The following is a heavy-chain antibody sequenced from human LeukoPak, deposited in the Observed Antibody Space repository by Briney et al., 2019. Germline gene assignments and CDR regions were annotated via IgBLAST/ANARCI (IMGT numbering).Heavy chain of an antibody. V-gene: IGHV3-33*01. CDR2: IWYDGSNK. Sequence: PGRSLRLSCAASGFTFSSYGMHWVRQAPGKGLEWVAVIWYDGSNKYYAVSVKGRFTISRDNSKNTLYLQMNSLRAEDTAVYYCARVPDYYDSSYFDYWGQGTLVTVSS. J-gene: IGHJ4*02. CDR3: ARVPDYYDSSYFDY. D-gene: IGHD3-22*01. CDR1: GFTFSSYG.